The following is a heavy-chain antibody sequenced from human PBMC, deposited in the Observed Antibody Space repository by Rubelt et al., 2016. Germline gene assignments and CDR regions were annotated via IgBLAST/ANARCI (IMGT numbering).Heavy chain of an antibody. Sequence: QVYLRESGPGLVKPSETLSLTCNVSGYSISSGYFWGWIRQPPGKGLEWIGFIYHTWTTYYNPSLKSRVTISVDTSKNQFSLKLTSVTAADTAVYYCARHAFIVTTGSFWDYWGQGALLTVSS. CDR2: IYHTWTT. CDR3: ARHAFIVTTGSFWDY. CDR1: GYSISSGYF. J-gene: IGHJ4*02. V-gene: IGHV4-38-2*02. D-gene: IGHD4-17*01.